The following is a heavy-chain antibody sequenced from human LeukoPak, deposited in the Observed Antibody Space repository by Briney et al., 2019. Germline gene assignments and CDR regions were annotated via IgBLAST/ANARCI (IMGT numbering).Heavy chain of an antibody. J-gene: IGHJ5*02. CDR2: INHSGST. V-gene: IGHV4-34*01. D-gene: IGHD3-10*01. Sequence: SETLSLTCAVYGGSFSGYYWSWIRQPPGKGLEWIGEINHSGSTNYNPSLKSRVTISVDTSKNQFSLKLSSVTAADTAVYYCARSKKAPRTESITMVRGVILEYNWFDPWGQGTLVTVSS. CDR3: ARSKKAPRTESITMVRGVILEYNWFDP. CDR1: GGSFSGYY.